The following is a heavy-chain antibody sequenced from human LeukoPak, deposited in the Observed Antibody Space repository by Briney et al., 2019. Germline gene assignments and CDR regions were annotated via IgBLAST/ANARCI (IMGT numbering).Heavy chain of an antibody. CDR2: IYHSGST. CDR1: GGSISSNNW. J-gene: IGHJ4*02. V-gene: IGHV4-4*02. Sequence: SSETLSLTCAVSGGSISSNNWWSWVRQPPGKGLEWIGEIYHSGSTNYNPSLKSRVTMSVDKSKNQFSLNLSSVTAADTAVYYCARSAFLVTAPGLYYFDYWGQGTLVAVSS. D-gene: IGHD6-13*01. CDR3: ARSAFLVTAPGLYYFDY.